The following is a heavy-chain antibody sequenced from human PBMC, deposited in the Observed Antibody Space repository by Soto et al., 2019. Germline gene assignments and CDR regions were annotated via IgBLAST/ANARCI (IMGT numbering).Heavy chain of an antibody. J-gene: IGHJ4*02. Sequence: QVQLQQWGAGLLKPSETLSLTCAVYGGSFSGYYWSWIRQPPGKGLEWIGEINHSGSTNYNPSLKSRVPISVDTSKNQFSLKLSSVTAADTAVYYCARGRKFGEFDYWGQGTLVTVSS. CDR1: GGSFSGYY. CDR3: ARGRKFGEFDY. V-gene: IGHV4-34*01. D-gene: IGHD3-10*01. CDR2: INHSGST.